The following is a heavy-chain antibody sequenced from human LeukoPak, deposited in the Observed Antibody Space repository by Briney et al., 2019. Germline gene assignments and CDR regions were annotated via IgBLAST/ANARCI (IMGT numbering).Heavy chain of an antibody. CDR2: ISGSGGST. V-gene: IGHV3-23*01. J-gene: IGHJ5*02. D-gene: IGHD3-22*01. CDR1: GFTFSSYA. CDR3: AKVLTMIVVRGGFDP. Sequence: GGSLRLSCAASGFTFSSYAMSWVRQAPGKGLEWVSAISGSGGSTYYADSVKGRFTISRDNSKNTLYLQMNSLRAENTAVYYCAKVLTMIVVRGGFDPWGQGTLVTVSS.